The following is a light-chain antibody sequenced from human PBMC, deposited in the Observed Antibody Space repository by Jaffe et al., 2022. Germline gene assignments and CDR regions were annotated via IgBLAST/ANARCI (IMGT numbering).Light chain of an antibody. J-gene: IGLJ7*01. Sequence: QSALTQPPSASGSPGQSVTISCTGTSSDVGGYNYVSWYQQHPGKAPKLMIYEVSKRPSGVPDRFSGSKSGNTASLTVSGLQAEDEADYYCSSYAGSNNHAVFGGGTQLTVL. CDR1: SSDVGGYNY. V-gene: IGLV2-8*01. CDR2: EVS. CDR3: SSYAGSNNHAV.